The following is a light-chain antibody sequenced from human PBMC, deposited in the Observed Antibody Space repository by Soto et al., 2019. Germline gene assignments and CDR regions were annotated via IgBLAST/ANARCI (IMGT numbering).Light chain of an antibody. CDR1: QSISGW. CDR2: KAS. V-gene: IGKV1-5*03. J-gene: IGKJ1*01. CDR3: QQYNVYRP. Sequence: DIQMTQSPSTLSASVGARVPITCRASQSISGWLAWYQQKPGKAPKLLIYKASSLESGVPSRFSGSGSGTEFTLTISSLQPEDFATYYCQQYNVYRPVGQGTKVDIK.